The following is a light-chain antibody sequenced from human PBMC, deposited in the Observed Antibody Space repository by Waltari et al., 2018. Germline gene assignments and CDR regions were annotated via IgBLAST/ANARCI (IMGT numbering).Light chain of an antibody. V-gene: IGKV3-15*01. Sequence: EIVVTQSPATLSVSPGERATISCRASQSVASNLAWYQQKPGQAPRILIYGTFNRATAIPATFSGSWSGTEFTLTISSRQSADFAVYYCQQYNNWPLWTFGQGTKVEIK. CDR2: GTF. J-gene: IGKJ1*01. CDR1: QSVASN. CDR3: QQYNNWPLWT.